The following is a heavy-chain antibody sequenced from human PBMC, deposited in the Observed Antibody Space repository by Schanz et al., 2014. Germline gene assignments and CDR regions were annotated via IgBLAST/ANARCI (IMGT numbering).Heavy chain of an antibody. CDR3: ARMSWLQIEYFQH. CDR2: ISYDGSNK. D-gene: IGHD5-12*01. V-gene: IGHV3-30*03. Sequence: QVQLVESGGGLVKPGGSLRLSCAASGLTFSSYGMHWVRQSPGKGLEWVALISYDGSNKYYADSVKGRFTISRDNSKDTLYLQMSGLTPEDTAVYYCARMSWLQIEYFQHWGQGTLVTVSS. CDR1: GLTFSSYG. J-gene: IGHJ1*01.